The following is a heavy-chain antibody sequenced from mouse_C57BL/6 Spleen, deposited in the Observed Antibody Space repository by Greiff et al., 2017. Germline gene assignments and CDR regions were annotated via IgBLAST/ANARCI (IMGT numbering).Heavy chain of an antibody. V-gene: IGHV14-2*01. D-gene: IGHD2-13*01. CDR2: IDPEDGET. CDR1: GFNIKDYY. J-gene: IGHJ1*03. Sequence: EVQLQQSGAELVKPGASVKLSCTASGFNIKDYYMHWVKQRTEQGLEWIGRIDPEDGETKCAPKFQGKATITADTSSNTAYLQLSSLTSEDTAVYYCARLRYFDVWGTGTTVTVSS. CDR3: ARLRYFDV.